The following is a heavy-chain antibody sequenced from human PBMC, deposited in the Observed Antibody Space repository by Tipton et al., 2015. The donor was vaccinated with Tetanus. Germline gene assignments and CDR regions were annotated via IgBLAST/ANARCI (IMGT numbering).Heavy chain of an antibody. D-gene: IGHD1-1*01. CDR2: IFSGGDT. CDR1: GFSISTCY. V-gene: IGHV3-53*01. J-gene: IGHJ4*02. CDR3: ARWGVLGLQHYLDY. Sequence: GSLRLSCAASGFSISTCYINWVRQAPGKGLEWVSVIFSGGDTFYADSVKGRFTISRDSSKNTVRLQMNSLRVEDTAVYYCARWGVLGLQHYLDYWGQGTLVTVSS.